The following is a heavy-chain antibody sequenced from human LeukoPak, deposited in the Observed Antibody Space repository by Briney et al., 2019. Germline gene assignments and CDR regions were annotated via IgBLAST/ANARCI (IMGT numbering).Heavy chain of an antibody. V-gene: IGHV4-39*01. CDR3: ATPGLARAY. J-gene: IGHJ4*02. CDR2: IYYSGNT. CDR1: GGSISSSSYY. Sequence: SETLSLTCTVSGGSISSSSYYWGWIRQPPGKGLEWVGSIYYSGNTYYNASLKSRVTISGDTSKNQFSLILSSVTAADTAVYYCATPGLARAYWGQGTLVTVSS.